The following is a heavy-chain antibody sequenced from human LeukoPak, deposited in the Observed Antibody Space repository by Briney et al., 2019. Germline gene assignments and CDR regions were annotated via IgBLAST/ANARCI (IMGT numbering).Heavy chain of an antibody. CDR2: INLNSGGT. D-gene: IGHD5-18*01. Sequence: ASVKVSCKASGYTFADYYMHWVRQAPGQGLEWMGWINLNSGGTKYGQKFQGRVTMTRDTSVSTAYMELSRLRSDDTAVYYCARYSYGRALDYWGQGTLVTVSS. V-gene: IGHV1-2*02. CDR1: GYTFADYY. CDR3: ARYSYGRALDY. J-gene: IGHJ4*02.